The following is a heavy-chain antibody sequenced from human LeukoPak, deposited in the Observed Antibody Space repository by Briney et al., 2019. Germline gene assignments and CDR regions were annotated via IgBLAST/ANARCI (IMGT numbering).Heavy chain of an antibody. J-gene: IGHJ4*02. CDR2: ISGYNANT. D-gene: IGHD4-17*01. CDR3: ARAGATVTTHFDY. V-gene: IGHV1-18*01. CDR1: GYAFTTFG. Sequence: ASVKVSCKASGYAFTTFGISWVRQAPGQGLEWMGWISGYNANTNYAQKLQGRVTMTTDTSTSTAYMELWSLRSDDTAVYYCARAGATVTTHFDYWGQGTLVTVSS.